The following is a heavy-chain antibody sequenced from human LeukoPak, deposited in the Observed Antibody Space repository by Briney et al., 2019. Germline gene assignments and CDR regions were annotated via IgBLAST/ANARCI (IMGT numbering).Heavy chain of an antibody. J-gene: IGHJ4*02. D-gene: IGHD3-22*01. CDR3: ARDPYDSSSYYYSYFDY. V-gene: IGHV1-2*02. CDR2: INPNGGGT. Sequence: ASVKVSCKASGYTFTGYYMHWVRQAPGQGLEWMGWINPNGGGTNYAQKFQGRVTMTRDTSISTAYMELSRLRFDDTAVYYCARDPYDSSSYYYSYFDYWGQGTLVTVSS. CDR1: GYTFTGYY.